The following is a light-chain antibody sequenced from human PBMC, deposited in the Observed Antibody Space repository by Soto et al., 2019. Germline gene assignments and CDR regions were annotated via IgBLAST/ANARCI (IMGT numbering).Light chain of an antibody. Sequence: EIVLTQSPGTLSLSPGERATLSCRASQSVSSSYLAWYQQKPGQAPRLLIYGASSRATGIPDRFSGRGSGTDFTITISRLEPEDFSVYYCQQYGSSRLTFGPGTNVDIK. CDR3: QQYGSSRLT. J-gene: IGKJ3*01. CDR1: QSVSSSY. CDR2: GAS. V-gene: IGKV3-20*01.